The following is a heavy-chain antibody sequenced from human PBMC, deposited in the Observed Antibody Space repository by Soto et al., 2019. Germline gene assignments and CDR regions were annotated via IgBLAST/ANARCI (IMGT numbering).Heavy chain of an antibody. CDR3: ARGGCSSTSCYGSYHFDY. CDR2: IYYSGST. Sequence: SETLSLTCTVSGGSISSGGSYWSWIRQQPGKGLEWIGCIYYSGSTYYNPSLETRLTISVDTSKNQFSLKLTSVTVADTAVYYCARGGCSSTSCYGSYHFDYWGQGTLVTVSS. J-gene: IGHJ4*02. V-gene: IGHV4-31*03. D-gene: IGHD2-2*01. CDR1: GGSISSGGSY.